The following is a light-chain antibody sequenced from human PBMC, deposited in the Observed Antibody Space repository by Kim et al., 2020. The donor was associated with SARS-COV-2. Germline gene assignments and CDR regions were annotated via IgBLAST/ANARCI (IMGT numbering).Light chain of an antibody. Sequence: EIVMTQFPATLSVSLGERATLSCRASQSVNSNLAWYQQKPGQAPRLLIYGASTRATGIPARFSASGSGTEFTITISSLQSEDFAVYYCQQYNNRLTFGGGTKVDIK. V-gene: IGKV3-15*01. CDR3: QQYNNRLT. CDR2: GAS. J-gene: IGKJ4*01. CDR1: QSVNSN.